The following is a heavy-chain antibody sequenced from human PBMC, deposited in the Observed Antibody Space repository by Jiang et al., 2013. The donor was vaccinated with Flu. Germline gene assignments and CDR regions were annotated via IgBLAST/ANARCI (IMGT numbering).Heavy chain of an antibody. V-gene: IGHV1-2*02. D-gene: IGHD5-24*01. J-gene: IGHJ3*02. CDR1: GYTFTGYY. CDR3: ARSWGVRWLQFAEDAFDI. CDR2: INPNSGGT. Sequence: SGAEVKKPGASVKVSCKASGYTFTGYYMHWVRQAPGQGLEWMGWINPNSGGTNYAQKFQGRVTMTRDTSISTAYMELSRLRSDDTAVYYCARSWGVRWLQFAEDAFDIWGQGTMVTVSS.